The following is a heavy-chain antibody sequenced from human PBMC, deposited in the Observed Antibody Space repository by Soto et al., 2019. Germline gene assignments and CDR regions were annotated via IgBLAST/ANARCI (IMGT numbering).Heavy chain of an antibody. J-gene: IGHJ4*02. CDR1: GGSISSGGYS. D-gene: IGHD5-12*01. CDR3: AAGGGLPRYY. Sequence: QLQLQESGSGLVKPSQTLSLTCAVSGGSISSGGYSWSWLRQPPGKGLEWIGYIYHSGSSYYNPSIKRRVTISVDRTKNQSSLKLSSVTAADTAVYYCAAGGGLPRYYWGQGTLVSVSS. V-gene: IGHV4-30-2*01. CDR2: IYHSGSS.